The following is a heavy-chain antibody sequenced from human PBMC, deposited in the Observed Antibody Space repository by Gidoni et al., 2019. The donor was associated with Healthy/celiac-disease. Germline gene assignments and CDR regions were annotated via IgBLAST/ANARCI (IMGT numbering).Heavy chain of an antibody. V-gene: IGHV3-48*01. CDR1: GFTFSSYS. J-gene: IGHJ3*02. D-gene: IGHD3-22*01. CDR2: ISSSSSTI. CDR3: ARDYDSSGSVDAFDI. Sequence: EVQLVESGGGLVQPGGSLRLSCAASGFTFSSYSMNWVRQAPGKGLEWFSYISSSSSTIYYADSVKGRFTISRDNAKNSLYLQMNSLRAEDTAVYYCARDYDSSGSVDAFDIWGQGTMVTVSS.